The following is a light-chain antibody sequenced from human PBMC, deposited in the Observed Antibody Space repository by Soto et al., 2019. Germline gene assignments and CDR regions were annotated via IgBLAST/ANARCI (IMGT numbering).Light chain of an antibody. CDR1: QAISHY. CDR3: LQHNTYPLS. Sequence: DIQMTQSPSAMSASVGDRVTITCRASQAISHYLAWFHQRPGKVPKRLIYGASTLESGVPSRFSGSGSGTEFTLTISSLQHEDFGTYYCLQHNTYPLSFGGGTKVDIK. CDR2: GAS. V-gene: IGKV1-17*03. J-gene: IGKJ4*01.